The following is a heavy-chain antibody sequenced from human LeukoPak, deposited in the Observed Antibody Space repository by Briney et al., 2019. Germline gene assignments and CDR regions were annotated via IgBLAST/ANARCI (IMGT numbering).Heavy chain of an antibody. CDR1: GFTFSSYE. CDR3: ARKYYYGSGSYYLSYFDY. Sequence: GGSLRLSCAASGFTFSSYEMNWVRQAPGKGLEWVSYISSSGSTIYYADSVKGRFTISRDNAKNSLYLQMNSLRAEDTAVYYCARKYYYGSGSYYLSYFDYWGQGTLVTVS. J-gene: IGHJ4*02. V-gene: IGHV3-48*03. CDR2: ISSSGSTI. D-gene: IGHD3-10*01.